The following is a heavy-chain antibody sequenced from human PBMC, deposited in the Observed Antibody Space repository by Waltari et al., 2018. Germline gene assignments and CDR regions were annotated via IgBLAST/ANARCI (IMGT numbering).Heavy chain of an antibody. CDR3: ARASYYDSSGYSRPDAFDI. Sequence: QVQLQESGPGLVKPSQTLSLTCTVSGGSISSGSYYWSWIRQPGGQGLEWIGRIYTSGSTNYNPSLKSRVTISVDTSKNQFSLKLSSVTAADTAVYYCARASYYDSSGYSRPDAFDIWGQGTMVTVSS. J-gene: IGHJ3*02. V-gene: IGHV4-61*02. D-gene: IGHD3-22*01. CDR1: GGSISSGSYY. CDR2: IYTSGST.